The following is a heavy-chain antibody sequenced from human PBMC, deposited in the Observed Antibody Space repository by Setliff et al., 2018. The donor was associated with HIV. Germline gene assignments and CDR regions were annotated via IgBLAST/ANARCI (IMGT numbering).Heavy chain of an antibody. V-gene: IGHV3-23*01. D-gene: IGHD2-2*01. J-gene: IGHJ4*02. CDR3: AKDWRRPFVVLP. CDR1: GFTFSDPA. CDR2: ISSSGDKT. Sequence: PGGSLRLSCAASGFTFSDPATSWVRQAPGKGLEWVSAISSSGDKTYYADSVKGRFAISRDNAKNMLYLQMSSLRAEDTALYYCAKDWRRPFVVLPWGQGIQVTVSS.